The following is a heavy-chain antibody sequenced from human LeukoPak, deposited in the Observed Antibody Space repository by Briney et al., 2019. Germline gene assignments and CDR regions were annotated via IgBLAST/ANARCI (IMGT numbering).Heavy chain of an antibody. J-gene: IGHJ6*02. Sequence: SQPLSLTCTVSGDSINSGGYYWSWIRQHPGKGLEWIGFIYYTGYTYSNPSLKSRFAISLDTSKNQFSLKLNSVTAADTAVYYCARDPGGFGELFGTSGLDVWGQGTTVLVSS. CDR3: ARDPGGFGELFGTSGLDV. V-gene: IGHV4-31*03. CDR1: GDSINSGGYY. D-gene: IGHD3-10*01. CDR2: IYYTGYT.